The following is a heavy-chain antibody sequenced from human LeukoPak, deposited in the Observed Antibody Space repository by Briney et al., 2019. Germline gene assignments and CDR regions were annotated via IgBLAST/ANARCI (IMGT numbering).Heavy chain of an antibody. D-gene: IGHD5-12*01. CDR1: GFTFSSYW. CDR2: IKSDGSST. CDR3: VRDRYSGPEY. V-gene: IGHV3-74*01. J-gene: IGHJ4*02. Sequence: GGSLRLSCAASGFTFSSYWMHWVRQAPGKGLVWVSGIKSDGSSTNYADSVKGRFTISRDNAKNTLYLQMNSLRAEDTAVYSCVRDRYSGPEYRGQGTLVTVSS.